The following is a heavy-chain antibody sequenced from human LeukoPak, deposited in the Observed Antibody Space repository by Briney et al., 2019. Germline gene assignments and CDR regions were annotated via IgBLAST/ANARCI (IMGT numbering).Heavy chain of an antibody. J-gene: IGHJ4*02. CDR3: ARVGIATVTTSFDY. V-gene: IGHV4-31*03. CDR1: GGSISSGGYY. CDR2: IYYSGTT. Sequence: SETLSLTCTVSGGSISSGGYYWSWIRQHPGEGLEWIGYIYYSGTTYYNPSLKSRLTISVDTSKNQFSLKLSSVTAADTAVYYCARVGIATVTTSFDYWGQGTLVTVSS. D-gene: IGHD4-17*01.